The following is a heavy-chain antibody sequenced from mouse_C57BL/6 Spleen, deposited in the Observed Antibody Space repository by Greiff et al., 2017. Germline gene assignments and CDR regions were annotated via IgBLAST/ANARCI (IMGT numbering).Heavy chain of an antibody. CDR2: IRSKSNNYAT. CDR3: VRQGIYGNDY. Sequence: EVMLVESGGGLVQPKGSLKLSCAASGFSFNTYAMNWVRQAPGKGLEWVARIRSKSNNYATYYADSVKDRFTISRDDSESMLYLQMNNLKTEDTAMYYCVRQGIYGNDYWGQGTTLTVSS. V-gene: IGHV10-1*01. J-gene: IGHJ2*01. D-gene: IGHD2-1*01. CDR1: GFSFNTYA.